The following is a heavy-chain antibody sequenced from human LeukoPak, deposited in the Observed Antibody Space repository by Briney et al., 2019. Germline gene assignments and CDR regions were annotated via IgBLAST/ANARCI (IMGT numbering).Heavy chain of an antibody. CDR2: IYPGDSDT. D-gene: IGHD3/OR15-3a*01. CDR1: GYSFSSYW. Sequence: GESLKISCKGSGYSFSSYWIGWVRQMPGKGLEWMGNIYPGDSDTRYSPSFQGQVTISADKSISTAYVQWSGLKASDTAIYFCARRRYEQLDLDYWGQGTLVTVSS. J-gene: IGHJ4*02. V-gene: IGHV5-51*01. CDR3: ARRRYEQLDLDY.